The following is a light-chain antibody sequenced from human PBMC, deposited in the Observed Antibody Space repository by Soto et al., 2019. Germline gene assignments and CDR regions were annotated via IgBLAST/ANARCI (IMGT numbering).Light chain of an antibody. CDR3: QQYGSSPQT. Sequence: EIVLTQSTGTLSLSPGERATLSCRASQSVRSSYLAWYQQKTGQAPRLLIYGASSRATGIPDRFSGSGSGTDFTLTISRLEPADFAVYYCQQYGSSPQTFGQGTKVEIK. CDR2: GAS. J-gene: IGKJ1*01. V-gene: IGKV3-20*01. CDR1: QSVRSSY.